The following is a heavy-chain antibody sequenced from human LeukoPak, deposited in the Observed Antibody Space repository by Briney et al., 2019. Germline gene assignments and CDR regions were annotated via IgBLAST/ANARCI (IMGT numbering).Heavy chain of an antibody. CDR2: IWYDGRKI. CDR3: AREVYSYGPTDYYFDL. D-gene: IGHD5-18*01. V-gene: IGHV3-33*01. J-gene: IGHJ2*01. Sequence: GGSLRLSCAASGFTFSNYGLHWVRQAPGKGLEWVAVIWYDGRKIYYTDSVKGRFTISRDKSKNTLYLQMNNLRAEDTALYSCAREVYSYGPTDYYFDLWGRGTLVTVSS. CDR1: GFTFSNYG.